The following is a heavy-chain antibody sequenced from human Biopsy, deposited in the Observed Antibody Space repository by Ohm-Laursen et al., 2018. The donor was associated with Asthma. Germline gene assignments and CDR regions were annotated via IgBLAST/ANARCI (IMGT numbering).Heavy chain of an antibody. J-gene: IGHJ6*02. CDR1: GDSIIIGGHY. D-gene: IGHD3-9*01. Sequence: SQTLSLTCNVSGDSIIIGGHYWSWIRQHPGKGLEWIGHIYFSGSANYNPSLKSRVSISVDTSKNQFSLKLSSVTAADTAVYYCARARAFRHDMTGPKTCLAVWGPGTTVIVSS. CDR2: IYFSGSA. CDR3: ARARAFRHDMTGPKTCLAV. V-gene: IGHV4-31*03.